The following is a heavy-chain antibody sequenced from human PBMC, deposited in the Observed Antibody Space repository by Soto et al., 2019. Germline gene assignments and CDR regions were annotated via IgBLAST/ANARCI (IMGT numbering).Heavy chain of an antibody. CDR3: AHRPGVDDAFDI. CDR2: IYWDDDK. V-gene: IGHV2-5*02. D-gene: IGHD7-27*01. CDR1: GFSLSTRGVG. Sequence: QITLKESGPTLVKPTQTLTLTCTFSGFSLSTRGVGVGWIRQPPGKALEWLALIYWDDDKRYSPSLKSRLTITKDTSKNQVVLTMTNMDPVDTATYYCAHRPGVDDAFDIWGQGTMVTVSS. J-gene: IGHJ3*02.